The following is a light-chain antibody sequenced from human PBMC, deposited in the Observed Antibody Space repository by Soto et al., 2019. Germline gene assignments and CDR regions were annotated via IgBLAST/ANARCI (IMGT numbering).Light chain of an antibody. CDR1: QSVSSSY. CDR3: QHYCSSQLT. CDR2: VAS. Sequence: DSELTQSPCTLSLSPGERDTLSCRASQSVSSSYLAWYQQRPGQAPRLLIYVASNRSTDIPDRFSGSGFRSDFTLTISRLEPKHFAVYYCQHYCSSQLTLGGGTKVDIK. J-gene: IGKJ4*01. V-gene: IGKV3-20*01.